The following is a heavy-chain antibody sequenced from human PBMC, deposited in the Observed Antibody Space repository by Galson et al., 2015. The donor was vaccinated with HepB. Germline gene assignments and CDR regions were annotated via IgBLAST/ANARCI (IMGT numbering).Heavy chain of an antibody. CDR3: ASQTYYYSGMDV. CDR2: IYYSGST. Sequence: SETLSLTCTVSGGSISSSFWSWIRQPPGKGLEWIGYIYYSGSTSYNPSLKSRVTISVDTSKNQFSLNLSFVTAADTAVYYCASQTYYYSGMDVWGPGTTVTVSS. CDR1: GGSISSSF. V-gene: IGHV4-59*01. J-gene: IGHJ6*02.